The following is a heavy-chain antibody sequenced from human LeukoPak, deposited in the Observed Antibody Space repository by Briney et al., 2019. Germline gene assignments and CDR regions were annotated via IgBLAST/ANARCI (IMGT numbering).Heavy chain of an antibody. Sequence: SETLSLTCTVSGVSISSSSYYWGWIRQPPGKGLEWIGSIYYSGSTYYNPSLKSRVTISVDTSKNQFSLKLSSVTAADTAVYYCARELAVADINWFDPWGQGTLVTVSS. CDR3: ARELAVADINWFDP. D-gene: IGHD6-19*01. V-gene: IGHV4-39*07. CDR1: GVSISSSSYY. J-gene: IGHJ5*02. CDR2: IYYSGST.